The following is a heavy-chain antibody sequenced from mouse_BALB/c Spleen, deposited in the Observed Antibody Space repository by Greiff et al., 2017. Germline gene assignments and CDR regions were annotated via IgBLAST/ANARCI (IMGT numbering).Heavy chain of an antibody. CDR3: ARHGARYYAMDY. Sequence: EVKVVESGGGLVKPGGSLKLSCAASGFAFRSYDMSWVRQTPEKRLEWVAYISSGGGSTYYPDTVKGRFTISRDNAKNTLYLQMSSLKSEDTAMYYCARHGARYYAMDYWGQGTSGTVAS. J-gene: IGHJ4*01. CDR2: ISSGGGST. CDR1: GFAFRSYD. V-gene: IGHV5-12-1*01.